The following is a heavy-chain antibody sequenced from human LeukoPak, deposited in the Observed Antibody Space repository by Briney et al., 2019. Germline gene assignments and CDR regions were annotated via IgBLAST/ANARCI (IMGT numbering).Heavy chain of an antibody. J-gene: IGHJ4*02. CDR2: IYYSGST. CDR3: ARLVVTPAPFDY. Sequence: SGTLSLTCTVSGGSISSYYWSWIRQPPGKGLEWIGYIYYSGSTNYNPSLKSRVTISVDTSKNQFSLKLSSVTAADTAVYYCARLVVTPAPFDYWGQGTLVTVSS. D-gene: IGHD4-23*01. CDR1: GGSISSYY. V-gene: IGHV4-59*01.